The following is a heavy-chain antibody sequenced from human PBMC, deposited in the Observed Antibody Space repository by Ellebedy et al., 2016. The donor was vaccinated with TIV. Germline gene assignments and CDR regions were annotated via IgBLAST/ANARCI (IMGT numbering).Heavy chain of an antibody. V-gene: IGHV3-53*01. D-gene: IGHD3-3*01. CDR2: IYSDGFT. J-gene: IGHJ6*02. Sequence: GGSLRLSCEASGFSVNTNFVSWVRQAPGKGLEWVSVIYSDGFTNYADSVKGRFTISRDNSKNTLFLQMNSLRVEDTAVYYCARDGYYGSGPGGMDVWGQGTAVTVSS. CDR3: ARDGYYGSGPGGMDV. CDR1: GFSVNTNF.